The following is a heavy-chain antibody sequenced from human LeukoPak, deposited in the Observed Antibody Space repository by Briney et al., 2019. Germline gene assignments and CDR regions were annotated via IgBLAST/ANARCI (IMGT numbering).Heavy chain of an antibody. CDR1: GGSISSYY. CDR3: ARERKVGAINLGAFDI. D-gene: IGHD1-26*01. Sequence: SETLSLTCTVSGGSISSYYWSWIRQPPGEGLEWIGYIYYSGSTNYNPSLKSRVTISVDTSKNQFSLKLSSVTAADTAVYYCARERKVGAINLGAFDIWGQGTMVTVSS. CDR2: IYYSGST. V-gene: IGHV4-59*01. J-gene: IGHJ3*02.